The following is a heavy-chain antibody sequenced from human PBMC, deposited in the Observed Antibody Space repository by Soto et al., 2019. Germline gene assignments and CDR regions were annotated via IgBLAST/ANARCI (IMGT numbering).Heavy chain of an antibody. CDR3: ARDQRHYDILTGYYFYGMDV. J-gene: IGHJ6*01. D-gene: IGHD3-9*01. V-gene: IGHV1-46*01. CDR2: INPSSGST. Sequence: AXVKVSCKARGYALTSYYMHWVRQAPGQGLEWMGIINPSSGSTSFSQKFQDRVTMTRDTSTSTVYMELNSLRSDDTAVYYCARDQRHYDILTGYYFYGMDVSGQGTTVTVSS. CDR1: GYALTSYY.